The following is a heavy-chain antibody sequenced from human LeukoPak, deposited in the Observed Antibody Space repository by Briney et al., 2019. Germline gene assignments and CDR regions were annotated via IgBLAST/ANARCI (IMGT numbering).Heavy chain of an antibody. Sequence: GGSLRLSCEASGFTFSNYWMSWARQAPGKGLEWVANIKFDGSEKYYTDSVRGRFTVSRDNAKKSLHLEMSGLRAEDTAVYYCARDGYFFAMDVWGQGTTVTVSS. D-gene: IGHD2-2*03. CDR3: ARDGYFFAMDV. CDR2: IKFDGSEK. J-gene: IGHJ6*02. CDR1: GFTFSNYW. V-gene: IGHV3-7*03.